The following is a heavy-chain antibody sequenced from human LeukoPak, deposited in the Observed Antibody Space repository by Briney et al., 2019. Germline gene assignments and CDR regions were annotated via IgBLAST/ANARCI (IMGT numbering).Heavy chain of an antibody. CDR1: GFTFSSYA. V-gene: IGHV3-30-3*01. CDR2: ISYDGSNK. Sequence: ARSLRLSCAASGFTFSSYAMHWVRQAPGKGLEWVAVISYDGSNKYYADSVKGRYTISRDNSMNTLYLQMNSLRAEDTAVYYCARVFIPQQLAFDYWGQGTLVTVSS. J-gene: IGHJ4*02. D-gene: IGHD6-13*01. CDR3: ARVFIPQQLAFDY.